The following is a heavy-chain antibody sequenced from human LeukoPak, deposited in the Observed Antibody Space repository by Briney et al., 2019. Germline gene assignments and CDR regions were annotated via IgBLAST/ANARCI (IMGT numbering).Heavy chain of an antibody. D-gene: IGHD3-3*01. J-gene: IGHJ5*02. CDR1: GGTFSSYA. CDR3: ARCGRGSYDFWSGYYRYSWFDP. V-gene: IGHV1-69*05. CDR2: IIPIFGTA. Sequence: ASVKVSCKASGGTFSSYALSWVRQAPGQGLDWMGGIIPIFGTATYAQKFQGRVTITTDESTSTAYMELSSLRSEDTAVYYCARCGRGSYDFWSGYYRYSWFDPWGQGTLVTVSS.